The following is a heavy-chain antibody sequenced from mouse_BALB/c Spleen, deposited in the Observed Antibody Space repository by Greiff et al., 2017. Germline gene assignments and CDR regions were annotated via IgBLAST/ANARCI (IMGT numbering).Heavy chain of an antibody. V-gene: IGHV4-1*02. CDR1: GFDFSRYW. Sequence: DVKLQESGGGLVQPGGSLKLSCAASGFDFSRYWMSWVRQAPGKGLEWIGEINPDSSTINYTPSLKDKFIISRDNAKNTLYLQMSKVRSEDTALYYCARPFITTVVARGFAYWGQGTLVTVSA. J-gene: IGHJ3*01. CDR2: INPDSSTI. CDR3: ARPFITTVVARGFAY. D-gene: IGHD1-1*01.